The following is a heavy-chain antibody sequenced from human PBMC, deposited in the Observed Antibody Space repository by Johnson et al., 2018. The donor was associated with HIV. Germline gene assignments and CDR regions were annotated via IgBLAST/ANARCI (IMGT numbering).Heavy chain of an antibody. CDR1: GFTFNNYA. Sequence: VQLVESGGGLVQPGGSLRLSCAASGFTFNNYAMTWVRQAPGKGLEWVSYISSSGSTIYYAGSVKGRFPISRDKAKNSLYRQMNSLRVEDTAVYYCARGEGDWNYWGGAFDIWGQGTLGTVSS. D-gene: IGHD1-7*01. V-gene: IGHV3-48*01. CDR3: ARGEGDWNYWGGAFDI. J-gene: IGHJ3*02. CDR2: ISSSGSTI.